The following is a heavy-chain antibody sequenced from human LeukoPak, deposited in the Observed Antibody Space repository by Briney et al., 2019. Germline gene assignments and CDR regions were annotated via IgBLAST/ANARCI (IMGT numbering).Heavy chain of an antibody. V-gene: IGHV3-23*01. CDR3: AKCSHSRSYYNSRYYFDY. D-gene: IGHD3-10*01. CDR2: ISGSADST. CDR1: GFTFSSYA. J-gene: IGHJ4*02. Sequence: RGSLRLSCAASGFTFSSYAMSWVRQAPGKGLEWVSAISGSADSTYYTGSVKGRFTISRDNSKNTLFLQLNSLRAEDTAMYYCAKCSHSRSYYNSRYYFDYWGQGTLVTVSS.